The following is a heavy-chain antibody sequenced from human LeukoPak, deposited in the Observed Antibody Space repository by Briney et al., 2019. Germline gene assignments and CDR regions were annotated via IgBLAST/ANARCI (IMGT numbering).Heavy chain of an antibody. CDR1: GGTFSSYA. Sequence: SVKVSCKASGGTFSSYAISWVRQAPGQGLEWMGGIIPIFGTANYAQKFQGRVTITADESTSTAYMELSSLRSEDTAVYYCARDPSYCYGSGVPGGGWFDPWGQGTLVTVSS. J-gene: IGHJ5*02. CDR3: ARDPSYCYGSGVPGGGWFDP. D-gene: IGHD3-10*01. V-gene: IGHV1-69*13. CDR2: IIPIFGTA.